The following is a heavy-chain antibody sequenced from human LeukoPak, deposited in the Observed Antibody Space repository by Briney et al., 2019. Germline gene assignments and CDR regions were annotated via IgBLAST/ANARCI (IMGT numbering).Heavy chain of an antibody. CDR1: GGSISSGDYY. D-gene: IGHD5-24*01. Sequence: SETLSLTCTVSGGSISSGDYYWSWIRQPPGKGLEWIGYIYYSGSTYYNPSLKSRVTISVDTSQNQFSLKLSSVTAADTAVYYCARVRDPLDYWGQGILVTVSS. CDR3: ARVRDPLDY. V-gene: IGHV4-30-4*01. CDR2: IYYSGST. J-gene: IGHJ4*02.